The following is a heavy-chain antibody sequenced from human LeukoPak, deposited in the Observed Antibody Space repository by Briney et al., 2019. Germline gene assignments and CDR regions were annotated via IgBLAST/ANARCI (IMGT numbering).Heavy chain of an antibody. CDR3: ARALIVGRDWGGLDY. D-gene: IGHD3-22*01. Sequence: SETLSLTCTVSGGSISSYYWSWIRQPPGKGLEWIGYIYYSGSTNYNPSLQSRVTISVDTSKNQFSPKLSSVTAADTAVYYCARALIVGRDWGGLDYWGQGTLVTVSS. CDR1: GGSISSYY. J-gene: IGHJ4*02. V-gene: IGHV4-59*01. CDR2: IYYSGST.